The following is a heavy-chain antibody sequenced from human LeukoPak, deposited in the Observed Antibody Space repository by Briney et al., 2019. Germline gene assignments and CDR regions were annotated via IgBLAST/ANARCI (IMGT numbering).Heavy chain of an antibody. J-gene: IGHJ6*03. CDR2: IYHSGST. D-gene: IGHD3-22*01. V-gene: IGHV4-38-2*02. Sequence: SETLSLTCTVSGYSISSGYYWGWIRQPPGKGLEWIGSIYHSGSTYYNPSLKSRVTISVDTSKNQFSLKLSSVTAADTAVYYCARVPYYYDSSGYYYGGNYYYYYMDVWGKGTTVTVSS. CDR3: ARVPYYYDSSGYYYGGNYYYYYMDV. CDR1: GYSISSGYY.